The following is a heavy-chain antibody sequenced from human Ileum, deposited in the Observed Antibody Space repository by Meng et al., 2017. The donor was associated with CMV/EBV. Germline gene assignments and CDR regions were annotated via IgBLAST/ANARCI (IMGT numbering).Heavy chain of an antibody. V-gene: IGHV4-34*01. CDR2: INHSGST. D-gene: IGHD3-22*01. J-gene: IGHJ4*02. Sequence: CAVYCGSVGGSYCCWLRQRPGKGLEWIGNINHSGSTSDSPSLKSRVTISVDTSKNQFSLKLSSVTAADTAVYYCARGSGYWGALDYWGQGTLVTVSS. CDR3: ARGSGYWGALDY. CDR1: CGSVGGSY.